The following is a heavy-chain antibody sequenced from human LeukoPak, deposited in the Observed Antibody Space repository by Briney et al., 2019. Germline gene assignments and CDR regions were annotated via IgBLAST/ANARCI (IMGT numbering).Heavy chain of an antibody. Sequence: ASVKVSCKASGYTFTSYDSNWVRQASGQGLEWMGWMNPNSGNTNYAQKLQGRVTMTTDTSTSTAYMELRSLRSDDTAVYYCARGVGFYDSSGYRYWGQGTLVTVSS. J-gene: IGHJ4*02. CDR3: ARGVGFYDSSGYRY. V-gene: IGHV1-8*01. CDR2: MNPNSGNT. CDR1: GYTFTSYD. D-gene: IGHD3-22*01.